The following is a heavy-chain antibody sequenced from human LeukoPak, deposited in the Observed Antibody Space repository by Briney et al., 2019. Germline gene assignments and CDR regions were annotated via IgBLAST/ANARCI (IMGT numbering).Heavy chain of an antibody. CDR2: IYYSGST. CDR1: GGSISSSSYY. V-gene: IGHV4-39*01. Sequence: SETLSLTCTVSGGSISSSSYYWGWIRQPPGKGLEWIGSIYYSGSTYYNPSLKSRVTISVDTSKNQFSLKLSSVTAADTAVYYCARRTTVTTFDYWGQGTLVTVSS. D-gene: IGHD4-17*01. J-gene: IGHJ4*02. CDR3: ARRTTVTTFDY.